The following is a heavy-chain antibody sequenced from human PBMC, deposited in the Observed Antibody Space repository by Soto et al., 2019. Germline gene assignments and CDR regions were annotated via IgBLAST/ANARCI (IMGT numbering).Heavy chain of an antibody. D-gene: IGHD3-10*01. J-gene: IGHJ3*02. CDR2: ISDGGDLT. V-gene: IGHV3-23*01. CDR1: GFAFTGHP. Sequence: VQLLESGGGLAQPGGSLRLSCAASGFAFTGHPMSWVRQAPEKGLEWVAGISDGGDLTYNADSVKGRFTISRDNSSNTLYLQMNSLRAEDTAVYYCARRVIGSSRAFDIWGQGTMVTVSS. CDR3: ARRVIGSSRAFDI.